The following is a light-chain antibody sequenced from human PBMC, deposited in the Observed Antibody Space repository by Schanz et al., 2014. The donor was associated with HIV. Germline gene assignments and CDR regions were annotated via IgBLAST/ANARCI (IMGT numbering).Light chain of an antibody. CDR3: QQYYRTPWT. Sequence: EIVLTQSPGTLSLSPGEGATLSCRASQSVSSSYLAGYQQKPRQAPRHLIYGASSRATGIPERLSGRGSGTDYTLTISSLQPEDVAVYYCQQYYRTPWTFGKGTKVEIK. J-gene: IGKJ1*01. CDR2: GAS. CDR1: QSVSSSY. V-gene: IGKV3-20*01.